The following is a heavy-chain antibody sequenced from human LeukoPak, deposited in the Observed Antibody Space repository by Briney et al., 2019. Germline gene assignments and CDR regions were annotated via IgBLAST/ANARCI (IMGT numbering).Heavy chain of an antibody. J-gene: IGHJ4*02. CDR1: GFTFSDYY. V-gene: IGHV3-11*01. Sequence: GGSLGLSCAASGFTFSDYYMSWIRQAPGKGLEWVSYISNSGSTIYYADSVKGRFTISRDNAKNSLYLQMNNLRAEDTAVYYCARDYSSGWFDYWGQGTLVTVSS. CDR2: ISNSGSTI. CDR3: ARDYSSGWFDY. D-gene: IGHD6-19*01.